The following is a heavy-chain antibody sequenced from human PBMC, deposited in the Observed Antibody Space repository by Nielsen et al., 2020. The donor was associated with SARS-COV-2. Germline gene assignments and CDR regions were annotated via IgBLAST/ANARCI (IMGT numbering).Heavy chain of an antibody. V-gene: IGHV4-39*01. CDR2: VYYSGTT. Sequence: GSLRLSCSVSGGSISTSTYHWVWIRQPPGKGLEWIGSVYYSGTTYYKPSLKSRVTISVDTSKNQFSLQFSSVTAADTAVYYCAREYRSSPDYWGQGTLVTVSS. CDR1: GGSISTSTYH. J-gene: IGHJ4*02. D-gene: IGHD6-13*01. CDR3: AREYRSSPDY.